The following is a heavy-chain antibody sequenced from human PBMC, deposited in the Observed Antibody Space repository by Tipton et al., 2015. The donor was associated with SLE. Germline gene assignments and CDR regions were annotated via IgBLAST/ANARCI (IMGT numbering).Heavy chain of an antibody. J-gene: IGHJ4*02. CDR1: GGSITNTKYY. CDR3: TNGDY. CDR2: IYYTGST. V-gene: IGHV4-39*01. Sequence: TLSLNCTVSGGSITNTKYYWGWIRQPPGKGLEWIGSIYYTGSTYYNPSLESRFTRSIDTSKNQFSLKLRSVTAADTVFYYCTNGDYWGQGILVTISS.